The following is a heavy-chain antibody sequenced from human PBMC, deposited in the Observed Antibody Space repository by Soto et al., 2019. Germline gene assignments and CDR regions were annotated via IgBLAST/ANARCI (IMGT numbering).Heavy chain of an antibody. CDR1: GASVSGDGSY. CDR2: IHNSGST. CDR3: ARALGSEQWFFDN. V-gene: IGHV4-31*03. Sequence: QVQLQESGPGLVKPSQTLSLTCRVSGASVSGDGSYCSWIRQHPGKGLEFIGYIHNSGSTYSNPSLENRVAISIDTSKNQFSLRLSAVTHADSAVYFCARALGSEQWFFDNWGQGILVTVSS. D-gene: IGHD6-19*01. J-gene: IGHJ4*02.